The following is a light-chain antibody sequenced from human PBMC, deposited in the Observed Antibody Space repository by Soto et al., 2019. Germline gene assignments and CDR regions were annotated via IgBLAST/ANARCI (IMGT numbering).Light chain of an antibody. CDR2: GVS. Sequence: EVVMTQSPATLFVSPGERATLSCRASQSVAGNLAWYQQRPGQAPRLLIYGVSSRATGIPGRFSGSGSGTDFTLTISRLEPEDFAVYYCHQYGNSPLTFGGGTKVDIK. CDR1: QSVAGN. J-gene: IGKJ4*01. CDR3: HQYGNSPLT. V-gene: IGKV3-20*01.